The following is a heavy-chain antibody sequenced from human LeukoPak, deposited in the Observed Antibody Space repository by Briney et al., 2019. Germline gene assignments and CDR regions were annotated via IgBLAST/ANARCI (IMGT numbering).Heavy chain of an antibody. CDR1: GFTFSSYG. CDR2: IRYDGSNK. D-gene: IGHD3-10*01. V-gene: IGHV3-30*02. CDR3: AKDRGSGSGGYFDY. Sequence: HPGGSLRLSCAASGFTFSSYGMHWVRQVPGKGLEWVAFIRYDGSNKYYADSVKGRFTISRDNSKNTLYLQMNSLRAEDTAVYYCAKDRGSGSGGYFDYWGQGTLVTVSS. J-gene: IGHJ4*02.